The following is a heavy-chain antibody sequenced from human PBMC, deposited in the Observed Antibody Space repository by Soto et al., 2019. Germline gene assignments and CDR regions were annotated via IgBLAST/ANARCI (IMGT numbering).Heavy chain of an antibody. V-gene: IGHV3-23*01. CDR3: AKDRGSSSWSFNGMDV. CDR1: GFTFSSYA. Sequence: GGSLRLSCAASGFTFSSYAMSWVRQAPGKGLEWVSAISGSGGSTYYADSVKGRFTISRDNSKNTLYLQMNSLRAEDTAVYYCAKDRGSSSWSFNGMDVWGQGTTVTVSS. CDR2: ISGSGGST. D-gene: IGHD6-13*01. J-gene: IGHJ6*02.